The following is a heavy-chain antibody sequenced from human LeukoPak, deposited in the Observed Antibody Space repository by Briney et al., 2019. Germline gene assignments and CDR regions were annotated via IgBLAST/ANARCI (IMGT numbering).Heavy chain of an antibody. CDR1: GFTFDDYA. V-gene: IGHV3-9*01. Sequence: PGRSLRLSCAASGFTFDDYAMHWVRQAPGKGLEWVSGISWNSGSIGYADSVKGRFTISRDNAKNSLYLQMNSLRAEDTAVYYCARVRNDFWSGYYNGWGQGTLVTVSS. CDR2: ISWNSGSI. J-gene: IGHJ4*02. CDR3: ARVRNDFWSGYYNG. D-gene: IGHD3-3*01.